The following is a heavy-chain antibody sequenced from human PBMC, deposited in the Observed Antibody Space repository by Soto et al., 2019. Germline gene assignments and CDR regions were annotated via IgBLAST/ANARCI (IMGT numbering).Heavy chain of an antibody. CDR3: AKNQGVELVPLATVDWFDP. J-gene: IGHJ5*02. CDR1: GFIFDNFG. Sequence: LGGSLRLSCAASGFIFDNFGMGWVRQAPGKGLEWISSISGSGFKKYYADSVKGRFTISRDNSKSTVYLELNNLSAEDTAVYHCAKNQGVELVPLATVDWFDPWGQGSAVTVSS. CDR2: ISGSGFKK. D-gene: IGHD1-26*01. V-gene: IGHV3-23*01.